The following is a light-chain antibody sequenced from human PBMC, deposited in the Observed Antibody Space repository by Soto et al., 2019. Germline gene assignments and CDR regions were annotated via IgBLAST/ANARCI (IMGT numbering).Light chain of an antibody. CDR1: QSVSGY. CDR2: RIF. CDR3: LQHYSWPWT. J-gene: IGKJ1*01. V-gene: IGKV3-15*01. Sequence: EIVMTQSPGTVSVFPGETVTLSCRASQSVSGYLDWFHQKPGQAPRLVLLRIFTRAFGVPARFSGSGSETEFTLTISGLQSEDSGVYYCLQHYSWPWTFGQGTKVEIK.